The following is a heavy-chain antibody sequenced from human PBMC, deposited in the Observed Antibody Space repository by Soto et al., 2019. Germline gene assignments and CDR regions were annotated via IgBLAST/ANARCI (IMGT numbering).Heavy chain of an antibody. CDR2: INAGNGNR. CDR3: GRDLAFGLSDWYFDL. Sequence: GASVKVSCKASGYTFTSYAMHWVRQAPGQRLEWMGWINAGNGNRKYSQKFQGRVTITRDTSASTAYMELSSLRSEDTAVYYCGRDLAFGLSDWYFDLWGRGTLVTVSS. D-gene: IGHD3-10*01. J-gene: IGHJ2*01. CDR1: GYTFTSYA. V-gene: IGHV1-3*01.